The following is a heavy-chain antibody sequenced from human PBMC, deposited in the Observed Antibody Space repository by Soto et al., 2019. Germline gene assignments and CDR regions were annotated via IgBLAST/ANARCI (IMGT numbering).Heavy chain of an antibody. D-gene: IGHD3-10*01. V-gene: IGHV1-18*01. Sequence: ASVKVSCKSSGYTFTSYGISWVRQAPGQGLEWMGWISAYNGNTNYAQKLQGRVTMTTDTSTSTAYMELRSLRSDDTAVYYCARRDYYVSGSYYKPHGMDLWGQGITVTVFS. CDR2: ISAYNGNT. CDR1: GYTFTSYG. J-gene: IGHJ6*02. CDR3: ARRDYYVSGSYYKPHGMDL.